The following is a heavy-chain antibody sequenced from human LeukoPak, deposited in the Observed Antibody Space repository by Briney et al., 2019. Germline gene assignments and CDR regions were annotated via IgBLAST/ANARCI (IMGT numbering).Heavy chain of an antibody. V-gene: IGHV3-23*01. CDR3: AKDLESSGWYFEAYFDY. CDR2: ISGSGGST. D-gene: IGHD6-19*01. J-gene: IGHJ4*02. CDR1: GFTFSSYA. Sequence: PGGSLRLSCAASGFTFSSYAMSWVRQAPGKGLEWVSAISGSGGSTYYADSVKGRFTIPRDNSKNTLYLQMNSLRAEDTAVYYCAKDLESSGWYFEAYFDYWGQGTLVTVSS.